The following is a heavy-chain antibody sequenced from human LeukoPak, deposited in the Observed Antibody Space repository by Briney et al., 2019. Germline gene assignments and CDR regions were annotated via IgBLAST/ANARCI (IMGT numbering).Heavy chain of an antibody. Sequence: GGSLRLSCAASGFTFSSYAMHWVRQAPGKGLEWVAVISYDGSNKYYADSVKGRFTISRDNSKNTLYLQMNSLRAEDTAVYYCARDLEVVAAPGEYWGQGTLVTVSS. CDR1: GFTFSSYA. CDR2: ISYDGSNK. CDR3: ARDLEVVAAPGEY. V-gene: IGHV3-30-3*01. D-gene: IGHD2-15*01. J-gene: IGHJ4*02.